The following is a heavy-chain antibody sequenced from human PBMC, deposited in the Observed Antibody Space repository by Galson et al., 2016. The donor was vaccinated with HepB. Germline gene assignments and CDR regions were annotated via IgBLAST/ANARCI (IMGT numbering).Heavy chain of an antibody. CDR2: MNPNSGNT. CDR3: ARTRGRYCSGGSCYSLAYFDY. D-gene: IGHD2-15*01. Sequence: SVKVSCKASGYTFTSYDINWVRQATGQGLEWTGWMNPNSGNTGYAQKFQGRVTMTRNTSISTAYMELSSLRSEDTAVYYCARTRGRYCSGGSCYSLAYFDYWGQGTLVTVSS. V-gene: IGHV1-8*01. CDR1: GYTFTSYD. J-gene: IGHJ4*02.